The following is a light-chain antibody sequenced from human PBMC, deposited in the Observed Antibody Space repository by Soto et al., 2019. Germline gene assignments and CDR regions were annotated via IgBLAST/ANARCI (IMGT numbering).Light chain of an antibody. Sequence: QSVLTQPASVSGSPGQSITISCTGTSSDVGTYNYVSWYQQHPGKAPKLLIYEVSNRPSGVSNRFSGSKSGNTASLTISGLQAEDEADYYCNSYTTTSTLNVFGTGTQLTVL. CDR1: SSDVGTYNY. J-gene: IGLJ1*01. CDR3: NSYTTTSTLNV. V-gene: IGLV2-14*01. CDR2: EVS.